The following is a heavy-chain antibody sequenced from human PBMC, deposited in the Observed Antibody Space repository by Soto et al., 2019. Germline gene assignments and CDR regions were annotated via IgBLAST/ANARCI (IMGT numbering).Heavy chain of an antibody. CDR2: INPDGNTR. V-gene: IGHV3-74*01. Sequence: EVQLVESGGALVQPGGPLTLSCAASGFTFSNYCMHWVRQAPGKGLVWVSRINPDGNTRSYADSVKGRFTISRDNAENTLYLQLNSLRAEDTAVYYCARVGVRAYPFDDWGQGTLVTVSS. J-gene: IGHJ4*02. CDR3: ARVGVRAYPFDD. CDR1: GFTFSNYC. D-gene: IGHD1-26*01.